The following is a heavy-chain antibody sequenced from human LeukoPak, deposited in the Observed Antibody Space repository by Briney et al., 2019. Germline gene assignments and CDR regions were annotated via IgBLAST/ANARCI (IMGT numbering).Heavy chain of an antibody. V-gene: IGHV4-39*01. J-gene: IGHJ3*02. D-gene: IGHD6-13*01. Sequence: NPAEPLSLPCTVSGRSMSISTYYERWTRQPPGKGLEWIAFIYYSGSSYYNASLKSRVTISADTSKNQFSLKLSSVTAADTAVYYCARPLSGSSSWHGDAFDIWGQGTMVTVSS. CDR3: ARPLSGSSSWHGDAFDI. CDR1: GRSMSISTYY. CDR2: IYYSGSS.